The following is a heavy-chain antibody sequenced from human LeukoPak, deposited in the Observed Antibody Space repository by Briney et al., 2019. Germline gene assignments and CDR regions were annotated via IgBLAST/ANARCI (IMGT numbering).Heavy chain of an antibody. CDR1: GGTFSSYA. D-gene: IGHD3-10*01. J-gene: IGHJ5*02. V-gene: IGHV1-69*06. CDR3: ATMVRGVISWFDP. CDR2: IIPIFGTA. Sequence: ASVKVSCKPSGGTFSSYAISWVRQAPGQGLEWMGGIIPIFGTANYAQKFQGRVTITADKSTSTAYMELSSLRSEDTAVYYCATMVRGVISWFDPWGQGTLVTVSS.